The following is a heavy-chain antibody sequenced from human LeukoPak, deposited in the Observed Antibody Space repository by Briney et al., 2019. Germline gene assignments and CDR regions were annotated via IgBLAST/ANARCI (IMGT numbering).Heavy chain of an antibody. V-gene: IGHV4-39*01. Sequence: PSETLSLTCSVSGGSISSSSHYWGWLRQPPGKGLEWIVSIYYSRSTYYNPSLKSRVTTSVDTSKNQFSLKLSSVTAADTAVYYCARHADSGFGELAFDYWGQGTLVTVSS. CDR3: ARHADSGFGELAFDY. J-gene: IGHJ4*02. CDR1: GGSISSSSHY. CDR2: IYYSRST. D-gene: IGHD3-10*01.